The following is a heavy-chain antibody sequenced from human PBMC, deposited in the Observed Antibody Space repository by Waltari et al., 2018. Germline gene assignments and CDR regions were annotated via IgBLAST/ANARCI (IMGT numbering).Heavy chain of an antibody. V-gene: IGHV4-34*01. Sequence: QVLLQQWGSGLLKPSETLSLTCAVYAGSFSGYYWRWIRKPSGKGLEWIGEINHSGSTNYNPSLKSRVTISVDTSKNQFSLKLSSVTAADTAVYYCAKQWLVGVADAFDIWGQGTMVTVSS. D-gene: IGHD6-19*01. CDR2: INHSGST. J-gene: IGHJ3*02. CDR3: AKQWLVGVADAFDI. CDR1: AGSFSGYY.